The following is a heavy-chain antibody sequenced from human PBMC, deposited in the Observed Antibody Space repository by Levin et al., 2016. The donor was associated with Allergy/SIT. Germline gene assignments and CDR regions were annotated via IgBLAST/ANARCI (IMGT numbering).Heavy chain of an antibody. CDR2: IDPSDSYT. Sequence: VRQMPGKGLEWMGRIDPSDSYTNYSPSFQGHVTISADKSISTAYLQWSSLKASDTAMYYCARATETTAPFDYWGQGTLVTVSS. D-gene: IGHD4-17*01. CDR3: ARATETTAPFDY. V-gene: IGHV5-10-1*01. J-gene: IGHJ4*02.